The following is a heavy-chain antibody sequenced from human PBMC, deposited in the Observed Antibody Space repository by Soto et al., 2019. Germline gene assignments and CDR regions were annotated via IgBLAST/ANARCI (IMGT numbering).Heavy chain of an antibody. J-gene: IGHJ4*02. CDR3: ARRPWGGYDT. Sequence: QVQLQESGPGRVKPSETLSLTCTVSGGSISGVFWNWIRQPPGKGLEWIAYITDNGRTNFNPSLKSRVGISLDPSKRPFSLHFISVSAADTAVYYCARRPWGGYDTWGQGILVTVSS. CDR2: ITDNGRT. D-gene: IGHD5-12*01. CDR1: GGSISGVF. V-gene: IGHV4-59*08.